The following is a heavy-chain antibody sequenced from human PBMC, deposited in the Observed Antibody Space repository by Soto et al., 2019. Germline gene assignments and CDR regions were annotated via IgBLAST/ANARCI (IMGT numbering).Heavy chain of an antibody. D-gene: IGHD2-8*01. CDR3: ARDRCTNGVCRTLDYYGMDV. CDR2: IYYSGNT. CDR1: GGSISSGYYY. V-gene: IGHV4-30-4*02. Sequence: NLSETLSLTCSVSGGSISSGYYYWSWIRQPPGKGLEWIGNIYYSGNTYYNPSLKSRVTISVDTSKNQFSLKLSSVTAADTAVYYCARDRCTNGVCRTLDYYGMDVLGQGAAVPVSS. J-gene: IGHJ6*02.